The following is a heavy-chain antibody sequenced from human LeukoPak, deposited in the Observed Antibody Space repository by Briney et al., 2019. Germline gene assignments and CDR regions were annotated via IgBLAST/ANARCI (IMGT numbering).Heavy chain of an antibody. Sequence: GSLRLSCAASGFTFSSYSMNWVRQAPGKGVEWVSSISSSSSYIYYADSVKGRFTISRDNAKNSLYLQMNSLRAEDTAVYYCARGGSGWYHWFDSWGQGTLVTVSS. CDR1: GFTFSSYS. CDR2: ISSSSSYI. V-gene: IGHV3-21*01. J-gene: IGHJ5*01. CDR3: ARGGSGWYHWFDS. D-gene: IGHD6-19*01.